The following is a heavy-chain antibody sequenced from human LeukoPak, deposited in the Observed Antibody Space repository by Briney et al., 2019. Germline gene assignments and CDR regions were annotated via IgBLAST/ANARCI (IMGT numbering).Heavy chain of an antibody. CDR2: IIPILGIA. Sequence: SVKVSCKASGGTFSSYAISWVRQAPGQGLEWMGRIIPILGIANYAQKFQGRVTITADKSTSTAYMELSSLRSEDTAVYYCARREEDIVVVPAAHTLKYYYYYGMDVWGQGTTITVSS. V-gene: IGHV1-69*04. CDR1: GGTFSSYA. J-gene: IGHJ6*02. CDR3: ARREEDIVVVPAAHTLKYYYYYGMDV. D-gene: IGHD2-2*01.